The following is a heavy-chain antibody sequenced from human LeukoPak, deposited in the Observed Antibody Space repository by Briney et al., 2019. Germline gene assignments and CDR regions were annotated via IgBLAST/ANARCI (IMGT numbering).Heavy chain of an antibody. J-gene: IGHJ6*03. CDR3: ATALSRAAGNRYYYYYYMDV. Sequence: ASVKVSCKVSGYTLTELSMHWVRQAPGKGLEWMGGFDPEDGETIYAQKFQGRVTMTEDTSTDTAYMELSSLRSEDTAVYYCATALSRAAGNRYYYYYYMDVWGKGTTVTVSS. V-gene: IGHV1-24*01. D-gene: IGHD6-19*01. CDR1: GYTLTELS. CDR2: FDPEDGET.